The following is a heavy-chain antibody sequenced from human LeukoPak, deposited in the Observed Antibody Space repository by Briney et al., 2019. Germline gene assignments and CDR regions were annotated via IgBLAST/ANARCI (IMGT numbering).Heavy chain of an antibody. Sequence: AGSLRLSCAASGFSFSTYWMHWVRQVPGKGPEWVSHITPDGSSTNYANSMKGRFTISRDNAKNTLYLQMNSLRAEDTAVYYCSSQITRGGNWGQGTLVTVSS. D-gene: IGHD1-14*01. J-gene: IGHJ4*02. V-gene: IGHV3-74*01. CDR2: ITPDGSST. CDR3: SSQITRGGN. CDR1: GFSFSTYW.